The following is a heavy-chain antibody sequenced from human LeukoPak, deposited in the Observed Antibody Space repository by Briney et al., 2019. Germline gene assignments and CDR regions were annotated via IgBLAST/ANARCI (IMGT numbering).Heavy chain of an antibody. V-gene: IGHV4-39*07. CDR2: IYYSGST. CDR3: ARVMSIAARRDY. CDR1: GGSISSNYY. Sequence: SETLSLTCTVSGGSISSNYYWGWIRQPPGKGLEWIGSIYYSGSTYYNPSLKSRVTISVDTSKNQFSLKLSSVTAADTAVYYCARVMSIAARRDYWGQGTLVTVSS. J-gene: IGHJ4*02. D-gene: IGHD6-6*01.